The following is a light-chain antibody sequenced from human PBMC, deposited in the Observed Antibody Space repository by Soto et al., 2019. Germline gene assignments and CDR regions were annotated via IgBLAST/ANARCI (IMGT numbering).Light chain of an antibody. Sequence: EIVLTQSPATLSVLPGEGATLSCRASQNFGSNYLAWYQQKRGQAPRFLIYGASSRAAGIPDRFSGSGSGTDFTLTISRLEPEDFAVYFCQQYGRSPTTFGQGTKVDIK. V-gene: IGKV3-20*01. J-gene: IGKJ1*01. CDR3: QQYGRSPTT. CDR2: GAS. CDR1: QNFGSNY.